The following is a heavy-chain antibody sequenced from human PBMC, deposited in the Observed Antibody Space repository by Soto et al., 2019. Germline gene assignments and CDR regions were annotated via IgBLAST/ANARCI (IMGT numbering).Heavy chain of an antibody. Sequence: ASVKVSFKASGYTFTGYYMNWVRQAPGQGLEWVGRINPDSGDINYAQKFKGRITMTRDTSISTVYLGLGSLRSDDTAVYYCARVAPTWGSNAFDLWGQGTMVTVSS. D-gene: IGHD7-27*01. V-gene: IGHV1-2*02. CDR1: GYTFTGYY. CDR2: INPDSGDI. CDR3: ARVAPTWGSNAFDL. J-gene: IGHJ3*01.